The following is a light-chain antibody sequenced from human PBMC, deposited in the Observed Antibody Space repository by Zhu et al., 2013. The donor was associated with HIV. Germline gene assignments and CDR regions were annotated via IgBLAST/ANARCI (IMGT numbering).Light chain of an antibody. CDR1: QSVSSYY. J-gene: IGKJ4*01. V-gene: IGKV3-20*01. CDR2: SAS. Sequence: EIVLTQSPGTLSLSPGERATLSCRASQSVSSYYLAWYQQKPGQAPRLLTYSASSRATGIPDRFSGSGSGTDFTLTISRLEPEDFAVYYCQQYGNSPLTFGGGTKVEIK. CDR3: QQYGNSPLT.